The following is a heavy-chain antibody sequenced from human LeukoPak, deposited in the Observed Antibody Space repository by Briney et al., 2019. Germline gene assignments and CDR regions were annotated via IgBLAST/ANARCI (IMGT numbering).Heavy chain of an antibody. V-gene: IGHV4-39*01. CDR1: GASISSSNYY. Sequence: SETLSLTCTVSGASISSSNYYWDWIRQPPGKGLEWIGSIYYSGSTYYNPSLKSRVTISVDTSKKQFSLKLSSVTAADTAVYYCARRGAWSGFYGYWGQGTLVTVSS. J-gene: IGHJ4*02. CDR3: ARRGAWSGFYGY. CDR2: IYYSGST. D-gene: IGHD3-3*01.